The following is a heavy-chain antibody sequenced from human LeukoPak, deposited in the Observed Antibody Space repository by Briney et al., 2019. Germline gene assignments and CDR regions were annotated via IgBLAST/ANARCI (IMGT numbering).Heavy chain of an antibody. CDR3: ARGLLRYFDWLLDYYYYYYMDV. D-gene: IGHD3-9*01. Sequence: SVKVSCKASGYTFTSYDVNWVRQAAGQGLEWMGFMTPNSGNTGYAQRFQGRVTMTRNTSISTAYMELSSLRSEDTAVYYCARGLLRYFDWLLDYYYYYYMDVWGKGTTVTISS. V-gene: IGHV1-8*01. J-gene: IGHJ6*03. CDR1: GYTFTSYD. CDR2: MTPNSGNT.